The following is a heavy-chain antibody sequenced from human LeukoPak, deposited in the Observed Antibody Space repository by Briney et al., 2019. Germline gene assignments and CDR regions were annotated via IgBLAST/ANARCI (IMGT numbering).Heavy chain of an antibody. J-gene: IGHJ4*02. CDR1: GGSISSSNW. CDR2: IYHSGST. CDR3: ARQTMSNLDY. Sequence: SETLSLTCAVSGGSISSSNWWSWVRQPPGKGLEWIGEIYHSGSTNYNPSLKSRVTISVDTSKNQFSLKLSSVTAADTAVYYCARQTMSNLDYWGQGTLVTVSS. D-gene: IGHD2/OR15-2a*01. V-gene: IGHV4-4*02.